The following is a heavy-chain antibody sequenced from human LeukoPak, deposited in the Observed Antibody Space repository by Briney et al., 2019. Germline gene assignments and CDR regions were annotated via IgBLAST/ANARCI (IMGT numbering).Heavy chain of an antibody. CDR1: GGSISSSSYY. CDR2: IYYSGST. J-gene: IGHJ6*03. D-gene: IGHD2-2*01. Sequence: SETLSLTCTVSGGSISSSSYYWGWIRQPPGKGLEWIGSIYYSGSTYYNPSLKSRVTISVDTSKNQFSLKLSSVTAADTAVYYCARSPYCSSSSCPYYYYNMDVWGIGTPVTVSS. V-gene: IGHV4-39*07. CDR3: ARSPYCSSSSCPYYYYNMDV.